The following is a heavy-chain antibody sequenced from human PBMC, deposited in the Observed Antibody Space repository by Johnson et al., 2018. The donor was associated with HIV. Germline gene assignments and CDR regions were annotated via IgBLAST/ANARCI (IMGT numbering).Heavy chain of an antibody. D-gene: IGHD4-23*01. Sequence: EQLVESGGGVVRPGGSLRLSCAASGFTFGDYVMSWVRQAPGKGLEWVSGINWNGGSTGYSDSVKGRFTISRDNAKNSLYLQMNSLRAEDTAVYYCAREQYGGNSNAGDCFDIWGQGTMVTVSS. J-gene: IGHJ3*02. V-gene: IGHV3-20*04. CDR1: GFTFGDYV. CDR2: INWNGGST. CDR3: AREQYGGNSNAGDCFDI.